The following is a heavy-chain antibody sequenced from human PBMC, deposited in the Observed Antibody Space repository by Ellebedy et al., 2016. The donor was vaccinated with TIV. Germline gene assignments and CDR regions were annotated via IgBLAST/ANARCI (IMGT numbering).Heavy chain of an antibody. CDR3: AKAPTAIFAHFYYYYYYMDV. D-gene: IGHD2-21*02. CDR2: ISDSGGST. V-gene: IGHV3-23*01. CDR1: GFTFSSYA. Sequence: GESLKISXAASGFTFSSYAMSWVRQAPGRRLEWVSAISDSGGSTHYVDSVRGRFTISRDNSKNTLYLQMTSLRAEDTAVYYCAKAPTAIFAHFYYYYYYMDVWGKGTTVTVSS. J-gene: IGHJ6*03.